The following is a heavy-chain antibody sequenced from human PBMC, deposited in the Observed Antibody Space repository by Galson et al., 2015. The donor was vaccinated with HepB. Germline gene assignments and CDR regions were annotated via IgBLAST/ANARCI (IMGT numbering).Heavy chain of an antibody. J-gene: IGHJ3*02. CDR2: ISYDGRNR. D-gene: IGHD6-19*01. CDR1: GFTFSSYR. Sequence: SLRLSCAASGFTFSSYRMHWARQAPGKGLEWVAVISYDGRNRHYPESVKGRFTISRDNSKNTLYLQMNSLRPEDTAVYYCAKEQRQWLVPAGDAFDIWGQGTMATVSS. CDR3: AKEQRQWLVPAGDAFDI. V-gene: IGHV3-30*18.